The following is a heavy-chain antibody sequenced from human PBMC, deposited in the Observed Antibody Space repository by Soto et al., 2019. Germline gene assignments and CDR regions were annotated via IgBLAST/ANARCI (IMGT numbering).Heavy chain of an antibody. CDR1: GFTLSSYA. D-gene: IGHD2-21*01. CDR3: ARVDRGSVARPTRLDP. Sequence: EVQLLESGGGLVQPGGSLRLSCTASGFTLSSYAINWVRQAPGKGLEWVSATTGGAGLTYYADSVKGRFSVSSDTTGNTLYLQLNSLRPEDTDVYYCARVDRGSVARPTRLDPWGQGTLVTVSS. CDR2: TTGGAGLT. V-gene: IGHV3-23*01. J-gene: IGHJ5*02.